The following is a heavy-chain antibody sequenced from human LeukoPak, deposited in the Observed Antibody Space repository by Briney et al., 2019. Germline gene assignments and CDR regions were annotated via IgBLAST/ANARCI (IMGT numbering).Heavy chain of an antibody. CDR3: ARVSDDSGWNFDY. CDR2: INAGTGNR. CDR1: GYTFTSYA. D-gene: IGHD6-19*01. Sequence: VASVKVSCKASGYTFTSYAIHWVRQAPGQRLEWIGWINAGTGNRKYSQKFQDRVTITRETSATTAYMELSSLTSEDTAVYYCARVSDDSGWNFDYWGQGTLVTVSS. J-gene: IGHJ4*02. V-gene: IGHV1-3*01.